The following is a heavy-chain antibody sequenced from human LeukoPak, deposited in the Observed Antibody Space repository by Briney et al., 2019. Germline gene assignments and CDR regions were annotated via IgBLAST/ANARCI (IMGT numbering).Heavy chain of an antibody. J-gene: IGHJ4*02. CDR1: GFTFSDYD. CDR3: AGAFPPLRTSSAGDL. CDR2: NRYLSTHV. D-gene: IGHD3-16*01. V-gene: IGHV3-21*01. Sequence: GVSLRLPCSASGFTFSDYDLQGVSQPPAKGLEWVSSNRYLSTHVYYGDSVKGRFSISRDNAKNSLYLKMNSLGAEDTAIYYCAGAFPPLRTSSAGDLWGQGILVTVSS.